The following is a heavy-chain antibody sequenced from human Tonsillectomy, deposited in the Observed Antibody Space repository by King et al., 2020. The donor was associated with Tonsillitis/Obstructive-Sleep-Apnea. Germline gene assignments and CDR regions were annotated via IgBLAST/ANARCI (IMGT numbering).Heavy chain of an antibody. CDR2: INHSGST. V-gene: IGHV4-34*01. J-gene: IGHJ4*02. CDR1: GGSFSGYY. D-gene: IGHD2-2*01. Sequence: VQLQQWGAGLLKPSETLSLTCAVYGGSFSGYYWSWIRQPPGKGLEWIGEINHSGSTNYNPSLKSRVTISVDTSTNQFSLKLSSLTAADTAVYYCARGGGIVVVPAAIKRASGRCAFDYWGQGTLVTVSS. CDR3: ARGGGIVVVPAAIKRASGRCAFDY.